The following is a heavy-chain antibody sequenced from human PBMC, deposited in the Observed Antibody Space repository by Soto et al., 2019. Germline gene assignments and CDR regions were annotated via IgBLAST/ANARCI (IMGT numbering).Heavy chain of an antibody. CDR3: ASIVSSAHGEFSD. CDR2: IYYSGST. J-gene: IGHJ4*02. Sequence: QVQLQASGPGLGKPSQTLSLTCTVSGGSISSGGYYWSWIRQHPGKGLEWIGYIYYSGSTYYNPSLKSRVTISVDTSKNQFSLKLSSVTAADTAVYYCASIVSSAHGEFSDWGQGTLVTVSS. CDR1: GGSISSGGYY. V-gene: IGHV4-31*03. D-gene: IGHD3-10*01.